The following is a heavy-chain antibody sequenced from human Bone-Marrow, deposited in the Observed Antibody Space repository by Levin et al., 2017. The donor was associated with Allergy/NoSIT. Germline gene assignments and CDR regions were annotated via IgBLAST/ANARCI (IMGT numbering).Heavy chain of an antibody. D-gene: IGHD6-25*01. V-gene: IGHV3-23*01. CDR1: GFTLTSYA. Sequence: GGSLRLSCGISGFTLTSYAMAWVRQAPGKGLEWVSTISSNGVTTHYADSVNGRFTISKDISNNTLYLQLNSLRGDDTAVYFCAKDGWYSSASSHYFDYWGQGSLVTVSS. J-gene: IGHJ4*02. CDR3: AKDGWYSSASSHYFDY. CDR2: ISSNGVTT.